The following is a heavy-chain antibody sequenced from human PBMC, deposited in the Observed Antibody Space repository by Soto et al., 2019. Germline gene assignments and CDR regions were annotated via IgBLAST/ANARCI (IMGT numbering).Heavy chain of an antibody. CDR3: VRGQPHRITIFEVVIRSYDYGMDV. D-gene: IGHD3-3*02. CDR2: INYRGSS. J-gene: IGHJ6*02. V-gene: IGHV4-34*01. CDR1: GGSFTGYY. Sequence: SETLSLTCAVYGGSFTGYYWTWIRQTPGKGLEWIGEINYRGSSYYNPSLESRISMAVDASKNQFSLKLRSVTAADTAVYFCVRGQPHRITIFEVVIRSYDYGMDVWGQGTTVTVS.